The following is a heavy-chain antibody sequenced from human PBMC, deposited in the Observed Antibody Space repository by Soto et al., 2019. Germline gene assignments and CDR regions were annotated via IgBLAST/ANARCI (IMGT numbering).Heavy chain of an antibody. D-gene: IGHD3-22*01. V-gene: IGHV1-69*01. Sequence: QEQLVQSGAEVKKPGSSVKVSCKASGGIFSSYAISWVRQAPGQGLEWMGGIIPIFGTANYAQKFQGRVTITADESTNTAYMDLSSLKSEYTAIYYFAWGGSGYVWFNEFWGQGTLVTVSS. CDR2: IIPIFGTA. CDR1: GGIFSSYA. J-gene: IGHJ4*02. CDR3: AWGGSGYVWFNEF.